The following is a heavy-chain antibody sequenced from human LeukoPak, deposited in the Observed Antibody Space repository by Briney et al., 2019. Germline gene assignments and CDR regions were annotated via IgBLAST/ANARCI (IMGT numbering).Heavy chain of an antibody. V-gene: IGHV4-30-4*01. CDR1: GGSISSGDYY. Sequence: SETLSLTCTVSGGSISSGDYYWSWIRQPPGKGLEWIGYIYYSGSTYYNPPLKSRVTISLDTSKNQFSLKLSSVTAADTAVYYCARGRAFDIWGQGTMVTVSS. CDR3: ARGRAFDI. J-gene: IGHJ3*02. CDR2: IYYSGST.